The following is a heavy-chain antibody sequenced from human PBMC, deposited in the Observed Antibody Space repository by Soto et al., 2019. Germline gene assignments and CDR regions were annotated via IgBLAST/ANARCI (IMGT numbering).Heavy chain of an antibody. CDR3: ARYHGSWKKKMGNWFDP. V-gene: IGHV4-59*01. CDR1: GGSISSYY. CDR2: IYYSGST. Sequence: SETLSLTCTVSGGSISSYYWSWIRQPPGKGLEWIGYIYYSGSTNYNPSLKSRVTISVDTSKNQFSLKLSSVTAADTAVYYCARYHGSWKKKMGNWFDPWGQGTLVTVSS. D-gene: IGHD3-10*01. J-gene: IGHJ5*02.